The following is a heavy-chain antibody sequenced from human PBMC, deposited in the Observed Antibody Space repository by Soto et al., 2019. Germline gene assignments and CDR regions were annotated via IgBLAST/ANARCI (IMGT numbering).Heavy chain of an antibody. D-gene: IGHD3-3*01. V-gene: IGHV2-5*02. Sequence: QITLNESGPTVVRPTETLTLTCRFSGFSLTTSGVGVGWVRQSPGKAPEWLALIYWDDDKRYSESLKSRLTITKDPSKNQVVLTVANLDPTDTATYYCAHRVLRTVFGLVTTTAIYFDFWAQGTPVAVSS. J-gene: IGHJ4*02. CDR3: AHRVLRTVFGLVTTTAIYFDF. CDR1: GFSLTTSGVG. CDR2: IYWDDDK.